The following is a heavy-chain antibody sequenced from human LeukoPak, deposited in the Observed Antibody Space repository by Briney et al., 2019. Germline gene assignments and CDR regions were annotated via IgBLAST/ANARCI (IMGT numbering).Heavy chain of an antibody. CDR2: ISASGGST. V-gene: IGHV3-23*01. Sequence: GGSLRLSCAASGFTFSSSAMSWVRQVPGKGLEWVSGISASGGSTYYADSVRGRFTISRDNSKNTLYLQMNSLRAEDTAVYYCAKVSGSGGTKYQPFDYWGQGTLVTVSS. CDR3: AKVSGSGGTKYQPFDY. J-gene: IGHJ4*02. CDR1: GFTFSSSA. D-gene: IGHD2-15*01.